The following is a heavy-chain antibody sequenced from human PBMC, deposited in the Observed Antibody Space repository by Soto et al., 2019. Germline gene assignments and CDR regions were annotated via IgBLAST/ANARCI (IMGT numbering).Heavy chain of an antibody. CDR1: GFTFSSYA. J-gene: IGHJ4*02. CDR2: ISGSGGST. D-gene: IGHD3-3*01. CDR3: AKRPGNVLRFLEWLNPVDY. Sequence: GGSLRLSCAASGFTFSSYAMSWVRQAPGKGLEWVSAISGSGGSTYYADSVKGRFTISRDNSKNTLYLQMNSLRAEDMAVYYCAKRPGNVLRFLEWLNPVDYWGQGTLVTVSS. V-gene: IGHV3-23*01.